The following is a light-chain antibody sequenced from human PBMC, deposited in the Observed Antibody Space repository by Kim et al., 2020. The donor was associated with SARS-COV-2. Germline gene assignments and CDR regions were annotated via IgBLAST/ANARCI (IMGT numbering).Light chain of an antibody. CDR3: QTWDTGIHV. Sequence: QLVLTQSPSASASLGAPVKLTCTLSSGHSRNAIAWHQQQPERGPRYLMKLNSDGSHTKGDGIPDRFSGSSSAAERYLTISSLQSEDEADYYCQTWDTGIHVFGGGTQLTVL. CDR1: SGHSRNA. CDR2: LNSDGSH. J-gene: IGLJ3*02. V-gene: IGLV4-69*01.